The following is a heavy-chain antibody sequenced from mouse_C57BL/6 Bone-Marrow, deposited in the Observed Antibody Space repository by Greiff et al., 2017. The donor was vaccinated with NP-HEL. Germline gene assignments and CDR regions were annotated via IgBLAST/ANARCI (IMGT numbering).Heavy chain of an antibody. CDR2: INPNNGGT. CDR3: ARSLYGSSPYYFDY. V-gene: IGHV1-22*01. J-gene: IGHJ2*01. D-gene: IGHD1-1*01. Sequence: EVQLQQSGPELVKPGASVKMSCKASGYTFTDYNMHWVKQSHGKSLEWIGYINPNNGGTSYNQKFKGKATLTVNKSSSTAYMELRSLTSEDSAVYYCARSLYGSSPYYFDYWGQGTTLTVSS. CDR1: GYTFTDYN.